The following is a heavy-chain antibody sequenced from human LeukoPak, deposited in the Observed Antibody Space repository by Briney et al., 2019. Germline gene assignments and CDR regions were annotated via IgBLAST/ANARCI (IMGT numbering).Heavy chain of an antibody. CDR1: SFSGYY. D-gene: IGHD6-13*01. CDR3: ARVSHLFSSSSLVFDY. V-gene: IGHV4-34*01. Sequence: SETLSLTCAGSFSGYYWSWIRQPPGKGLEWIGEINRSGNTNYNPSLKSRVTISVDKSKNQFSLQLSSVTAADTAVYYCARVSHLFSSSSLVFDYWGQGTLVTVSS. CDR2: INRSGNT. J-gene: IGHJ4*02.